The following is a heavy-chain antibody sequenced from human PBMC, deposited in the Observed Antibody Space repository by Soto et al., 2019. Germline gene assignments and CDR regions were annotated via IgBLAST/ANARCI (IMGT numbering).Heavy chain of an antibody. Sequence: QVQLVESGGGVVQPGRSLRLSCAASGFTFSSYAMHWVRPAPGKGLEWVAVISYDGSNKYYADSVKGRFTISRDNSKNTLYLQMNSLRAEDTAVYYCARDSQWLDYWGQGTLVTVSS. CDR1: GFTFSSYA. CDR3: ARDSQWLDY. J-gene: IGHJ4*02. CDR2: ISYDGSNK. D-gene: IGHD6-19*01. V-gene: IGHV3-30-3*01.